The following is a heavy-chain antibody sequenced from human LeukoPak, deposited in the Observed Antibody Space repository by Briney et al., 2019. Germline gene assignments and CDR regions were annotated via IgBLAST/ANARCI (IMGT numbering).Heavy chain of an antibody. D-gene: IGHD1-26*01. CDR1: GGSISSYY. J-gene: IGHJ6*03. Sequence: SETLSLTCTVSGGSISSYYWSWIRQPAGKGLEWIGRIYTSGSTNYNPSLKSRVTMSVDTSKNQFSLKLSSVTAADTAVYYCARDNQWEPTYYYYYYMDVWGKGTTVNVSS. CDR3: ARDNQWEPTYYYYYYMDV. V-gene: IGHV4-4*07. CDR2: IYTSGST.